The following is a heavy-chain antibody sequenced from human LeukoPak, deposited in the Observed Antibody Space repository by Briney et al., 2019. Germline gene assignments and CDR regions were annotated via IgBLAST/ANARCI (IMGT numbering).Heavy chain of an antibody. V-gene: IGHV3-21*04. CDR2: ISSSSSYI. J-gene: IGHJ4*02. D-gene: IGHD2-15*01. Sequence: GGSLRLSCAASGFTFSSYGMNWVRQAPGKGMEWVSSISSSSSYIYYADSVKGRFTISRDNAKNSLYLQMNSLRAEDTARYYCAKATLGSCSGARCYPFDYWGQGTLVNVSS. CDR3: AKATLGSCSGARCYPFDY. CDR1: GFTFSSYG.